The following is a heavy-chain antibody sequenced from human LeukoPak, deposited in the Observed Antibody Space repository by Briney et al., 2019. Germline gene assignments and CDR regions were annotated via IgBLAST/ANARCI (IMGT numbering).Heavy chain of an antibody. CDR3: AKGKIKIDY. CDR2: ISDSGGST. Sequence: GGSLRLSCAASGFTFSNYAMSWVRQVPGKGLEWVSGISDSGGSTYYADSVKGRFTISRDNSKNTLYLQMNSMRAEDTAVYYCAKGKIKIDYWGQGTLVTVSS. D-gene: IGHD3-16*01. J-gene: IGHJ4*02. CDR1: GFTFSNYA. V-gene: IGHV3-23*01.